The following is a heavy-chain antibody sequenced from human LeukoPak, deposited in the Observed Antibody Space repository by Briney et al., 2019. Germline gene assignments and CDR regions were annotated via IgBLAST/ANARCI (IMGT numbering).Heavy chain of an antibody. V-gene: IGHV4-39*07. CDR1: GGSIISSSSY. Sequence: PSETLSLTCTVSGGSIISSSSYWGWIRQPPGKGLEWIGSISYGGNTFYNPSLKSRVTVSVDTSKNQFSLKLSSVTAADTAVYYCAGYGSGSGAFDIWGQGTMVTVSS. J-gene: IGHJ3*02. CDR3: AGYGSGSGAFDI. D-gene: IGHD3-10*01. CDR2: ISYGGNT.